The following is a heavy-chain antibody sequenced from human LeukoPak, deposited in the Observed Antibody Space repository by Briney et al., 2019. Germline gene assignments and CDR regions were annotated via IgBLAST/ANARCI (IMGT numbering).Heavy chain of an antibody. J-gene: IGHJ4*02. CDR3: ARDVIAAAGHGWDY. CDR1: GYTFTSYG. V-gene: IGHV1-46*01. CDR2: INPSGGST. D-gene: IGHD6-13*01. Sequence: ASVKVSCKASGYTFTSYGISWVRQAPGQGLEWMGIINPSGGSTSYAQKFQGRVTMTRDTSTSTVYMELSSLRSEDTAVYYCARDVIAAAGHGWDYWGQGTLVTVSS.